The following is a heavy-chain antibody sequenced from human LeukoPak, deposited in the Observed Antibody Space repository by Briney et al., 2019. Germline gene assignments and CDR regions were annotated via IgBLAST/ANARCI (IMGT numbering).Heavy chain of an antibody. J-gene: IGHJ6*02. CDR3: ARTDIVVVPAATGIYYYYYGMDV. CDR2: IYYSGST. Sequence: SETLSLTCTVSGGSISSYYWSWIRQPPGKGLEWIGYIYYSGSTNYNPSLKSRVTISVDTSKNQFSLKLSSVTAADTAVYYCARTDIVVVPAATGIYYYYYGMDVWGQGTTVTVSS. V-gene: IGHV4-59*08. D-gene: IGHD2-2*01. CDR1: GGSISSYY.